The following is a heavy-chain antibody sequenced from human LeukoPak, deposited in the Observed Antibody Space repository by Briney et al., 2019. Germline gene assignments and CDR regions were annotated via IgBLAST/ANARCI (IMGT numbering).Heavy chain of an antibody. V-gene: IGHV1-18*01. Sequence: ASVKVSCKASGYTFTSYGISWVRQAPGRGLEWMGWISAYNGNTNYAQKLQGRVTMTTDTSTSTAYMELRSLRSDDTAVYYCARGVTIFGVVGLNFDYWGQGTLVTVSS. J-gene: IGHJ4*02. CDR2: ISAYNGNT. CDR1: GYTFTSYG. D-gene: IGHD3-3*01. CDR3: ARGVTIFGVVGLNFDY.